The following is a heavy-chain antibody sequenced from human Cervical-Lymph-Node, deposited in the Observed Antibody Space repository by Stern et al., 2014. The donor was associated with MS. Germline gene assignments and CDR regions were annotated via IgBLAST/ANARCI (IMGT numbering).Heavy chain of an antibody. J-gene: IGHJ4*02. CDR2: INPSGGST. Sequence: QLVQSGAEVKKPGASVKVSCKASGYTFTDHYIHWVRQAPGQGLEWMGVINPSGGSTTNAKKFQGSVTMTRDSSTSTVHMELSSLRSEDTAVYYCARGTGYSYYFDYWGQGTLVTVSS. D-gene: IGHD3/OR15-3a*01. CDR3: ARGTGYSYYFDY. V-gene: IGHV1-46*01. CDR1: GYTFTDHY.